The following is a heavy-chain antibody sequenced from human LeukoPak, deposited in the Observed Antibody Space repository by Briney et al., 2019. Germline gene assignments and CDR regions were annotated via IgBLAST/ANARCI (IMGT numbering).Heavy chain of an antibody. CDR2: IYYSGST. Sequence: SETLSLTCTVSGGSISSSSYYWGWIRQPPGKGLEWIGSIYYSGSTYYNPSLKSRVTISVDTSKNQFSLKLSSVTAADTAVYYCARDLYSGYDRGVVDYWGQGTLVSVSS. CDR1: GGSISSSSYY. CDR3: ARDLYSGYDRGVVDY. D-gene: IGHD5-12*01. V-gene: IGHV4-39*02. J-gene: IGHJ4*02.